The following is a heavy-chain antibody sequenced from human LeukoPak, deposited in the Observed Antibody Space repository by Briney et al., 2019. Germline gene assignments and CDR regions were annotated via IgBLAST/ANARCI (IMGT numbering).Heavy chain of an antibody. CDR1: GFTFSSYA. CDR2: ISGSGGST. Sequence: GGSLRLSCAASGFTFSSYAMSWVRQAPGRGLEWVSAISGSGGSTYYADSVKGRFTISRDNSKNTLYLQMNSLRAEDTAVYYCAKHLYDSSGSDFDYWGQGTLVTVSS. CDR3: AKHLYDSSGSDFDY. D-gene: IGHD3-22*01. V-gene: IGHV3-23*01. J-gene: IGHJ4*02.